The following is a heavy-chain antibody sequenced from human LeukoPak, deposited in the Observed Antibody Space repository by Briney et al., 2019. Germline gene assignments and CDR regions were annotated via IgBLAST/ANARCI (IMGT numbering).Heavy chain of an antibody. V-gene: IGHV1-18*01. J-gene: IGHJ4*02. CDR1: GYTFTSYG. Sequence: ASVKVSCKASGYTFTSYGISWVRQAPGRGLEWMGWISAYNGNTNYAQKLQGRVTMTTDTSTSTAYMELRSLRSDDTAVYYCARSDYYDSSGSYWGQGTLVTVSS. CDR2: ISAYNGNT. CDR3: ARSDYYDSSGSY. D-gene: IGHD3-22*01.